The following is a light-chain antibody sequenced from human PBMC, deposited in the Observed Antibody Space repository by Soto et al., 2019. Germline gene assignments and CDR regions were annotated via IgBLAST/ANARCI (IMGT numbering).Light chain of an antibody. CDR2: GAS. CDR3: PQYNRWPRA. J-gene: IGKJ1*01. CDR1: QSVSSN. Sequence: EIVMTQSPATLAVSPGERATLSCRASQSVSSNLAWYQQNPGQAPRLLIYGASVRATGVPDRFSGSGSGTEFTLTISSLQSEDFAVYYCPQYNRWPRAFGQGTKVDIK. V-gene: IGKV3-15*01.